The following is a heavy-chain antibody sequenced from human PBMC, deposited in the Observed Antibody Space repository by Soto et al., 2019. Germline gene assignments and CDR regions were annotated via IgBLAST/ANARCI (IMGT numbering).Heavy chain of an antibody. V-gene: IGHV1-69*01. CDR2: IIPIFGTA. CDR1: GGTFSSYA. J-gene: IGHJ6*02. CDR3: AREGGLRYFDWLSPPPSYYYGMDV. D-gene: IGHD3-9*01. Sequence: QVQLVQSGAEVKKPGSSVKVSCKASGGTFSSYAISWVRQAPGQGLEWMGGIIPIFGTANYAQKFQGRVTITADESTSTAYMELSGLRSEDTAVYYCAREGGLRYFDWLSPPPSYYYGMDVWGQGTTVTVSS.